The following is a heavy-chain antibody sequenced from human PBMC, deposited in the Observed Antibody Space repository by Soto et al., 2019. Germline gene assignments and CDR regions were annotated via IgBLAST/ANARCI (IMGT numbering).Heavy chain of an antibody. J-gene: IGHJ4*02. V-gene: IGHV3-23*01. Sequence: EVQLLESGGGLVQPGGSLRLSCAASGFTFSSYAMNWVRQAPGKGPEWVSGFSGGGGGTYYADSVKGRFTISRDNSKNTLYLQLNSLRAEDTAVYYCAKGRVVAGVTFFDYWGQGTLVTVSS. CDR2: FSGGGGGT. CDR1: GFTFSSYA. CDR3: AKGRVVAGVTFFDY. D-gene: IGHD6-19*01.